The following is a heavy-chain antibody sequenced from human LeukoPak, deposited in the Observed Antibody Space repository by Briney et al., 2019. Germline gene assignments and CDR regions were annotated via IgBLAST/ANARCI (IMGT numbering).Heavy chain of an antibody. CDR3: ARDVRRYFDWLSD. CDR2: ISYDGSNK. V-gene: IGHV3-30*01. D-gene: IGHD3-9*01. CDR1: GFTFSSYA. J-gene: IGHJ4*02. Sequence: GGSLRLSCAASGFTFSSYAMHWVRQAPGKGLEWVAVISYDGSNKYYADSVKGRFTISRDNSKNTLYLQMNILRAEDTAVYYCARDVRRYFDWLSDWGQGTLVTVSS.